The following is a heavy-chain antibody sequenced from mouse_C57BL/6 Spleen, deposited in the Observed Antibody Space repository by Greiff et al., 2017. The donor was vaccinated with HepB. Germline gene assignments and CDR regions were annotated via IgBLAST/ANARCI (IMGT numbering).Heavy chain of an antibody. J-gene: IGHJ3*01. CDR2: IHPNSGST. Sequence: QVQLKQPGAELVKPGASVKLSCKASGYTFTSYWMHWVKQRPGQGLEWIGMIHPNSGSTNYNEKFKSKATLTVDKSSSTAYMQLSSLTSEDSAVYYCASGYQGFAYWGQGTLVTVSA. D-gene: IGHD2-2*01. CDR3: ASGYQGFAY. V-gene: IGHV1-64*01. CDR1: GYTFTSYW.